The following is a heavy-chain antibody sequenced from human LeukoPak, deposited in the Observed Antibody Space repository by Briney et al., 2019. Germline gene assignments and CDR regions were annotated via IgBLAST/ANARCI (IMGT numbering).Heavy chain of an antibody. D-gene: IGHD6-6*01. CDR1: GGSISSYY. CDR2: IYYSRST. J-gene: IGHJ4*02. V-gene: IGHV4-59*12. CDR3: ARAYSSSTYYFDY. Sequence: SETLSLTCTVSGGSISSYYWSWIRQPPGKGLEWIGYIYYSRSTNYNPSLKSRVTISVDTSKNQFSLKLSSVTAADTAVYYCARAYSSSTYYFDYWGQGTLVTVSS.